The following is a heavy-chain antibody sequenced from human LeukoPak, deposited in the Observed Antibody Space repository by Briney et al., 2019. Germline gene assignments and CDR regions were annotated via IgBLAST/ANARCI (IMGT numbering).Heavy chain of an antibody. CDR3: AKNPVGYCSGGSCYVDY. D-gene: IGHD2-15*01. CDR1: GFTFSSYA. CDR2: ISGSGGST. Sequence: GGSLRLSCAASGFTFSSYAMSWVRQAPGKGLEWVSAISGSGGSTYYADSVKGRFTISRDNSKNTLYLQMNSLRAEDTAVYYCAKNPVGYCSGGSCYVDYWDQGTLVTVSS. V-gene: IGHV3-23*01. J-gene: IGHJ4*02.